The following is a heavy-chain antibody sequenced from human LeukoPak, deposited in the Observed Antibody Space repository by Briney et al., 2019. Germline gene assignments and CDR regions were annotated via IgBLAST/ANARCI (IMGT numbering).Heavy chain of an antibody. Sequence: ASVKVSCKASGYTFTAYYMHWVRQAPGQGLEWMGWIDSKNGDTKYAQKFPSRLTITRDTSIGIAYMELRSLTSDDTAVYCASEAYCSGGRCSVQRVASWGQGTPVTVS. J-gene: IGHJ5*02. V-gene: IGHV1-2*02. CDR3: ASEAYCSGGRCSVQRVAS. CDR2: IDSKNGDT. D-gene: IGHD2-15*01. CDR1: GYTFTAYY.